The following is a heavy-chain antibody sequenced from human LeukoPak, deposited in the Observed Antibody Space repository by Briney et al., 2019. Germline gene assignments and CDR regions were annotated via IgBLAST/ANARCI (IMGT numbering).Heavy chain of an antibody. CDR3: ARYPRIAARQYDY. CDR2: ISSSSSYI. D-gene: IGHD6-6*01. CDR1: GFTFSSYS. J-gene: IGHJ4*02. Sequence: KPGGSLRLSCAASGFTFSSYSMNWVRQAPGKGLEWVSSISSSSSYIYYADSVKGRFTISRDNAKNSLYLQMYSLRDADTAVYYWARYPRIAARQYDYWGQGTLVTVSS. V-gene: IGHV3-21*01.